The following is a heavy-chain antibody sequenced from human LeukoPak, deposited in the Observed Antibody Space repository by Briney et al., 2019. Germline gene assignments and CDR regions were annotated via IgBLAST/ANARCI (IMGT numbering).Heavy chain of an antibody. CDR2: ISGSGGST. D-gene: IGHD6-13*01. V-gene: IGHV3-23*01. CDR1: GFTFSSYA. CDR3: AKILAAARYYYYYGMDV. Sequence: GGSLRLSCAASGFTFSSYAMSWVRQAPGKGLEWVSAISGSGGSTYYADSVKGRLTISRDNSKNTLYLQMNSLRAEDTAVYYCAKILAAARYYYYYGMDVWGQGTTVTVSS. J-gene: IGHJ6*02.